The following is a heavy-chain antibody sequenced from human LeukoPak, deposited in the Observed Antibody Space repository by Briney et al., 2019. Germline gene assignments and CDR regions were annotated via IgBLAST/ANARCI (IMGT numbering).Heavy chain of an antibody. J-gene: IGHJ3*02. Sequence: PGGSLRLSCAASGFTFSRFSMNWVRQAPGKGLEWVSYISSSSGTIYYADSVKGRFTISRDNSKNTLYLQMNSLRAEDTAVYYCAKDLPGGSYAPDAFDIWGQGTMVTVSS. CDR2: ISSSSGTI. CDR3: AKDLPGGSYAPDAFDI. V-gene: IGHV3-48*01. D-gene: IGHD1-26*01. CDR1: GFTFSRFS.